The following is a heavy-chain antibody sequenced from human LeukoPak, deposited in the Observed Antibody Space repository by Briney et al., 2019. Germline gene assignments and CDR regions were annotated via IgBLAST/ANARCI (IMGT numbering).Heavy chain of an antibody. V-gene: IGHV4-59*08. D-gene: IGHD5-12*01. CDR3: ARQSGNGYSGYDFQAFDI. Sequence: PSETLSLTCTVSGGSLSSYYWSWIRQPSGKGLEWIGYIYYSGSTNYNPSLKSRVTIPVDMSKNQFSLKLSSVTAADTAVYYCARQSGNGYSGYDFQAFDIWGQGTMVTVSS. CDR1: GGSLSSYY. J-gene: IGHJ3*02. CDR2: IYYSGST.